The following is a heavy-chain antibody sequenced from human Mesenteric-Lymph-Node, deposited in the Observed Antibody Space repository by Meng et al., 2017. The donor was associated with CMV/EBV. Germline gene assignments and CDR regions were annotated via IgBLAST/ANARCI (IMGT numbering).Heavy chain of an antibody. CDR2: IKQDGSEK. CDR3: GGGNLVVPASDY. V-gene: IGHV3-7*04. CDR1: GFTFSSYW. J-gene: IGHJ4*02. D-gene: IGHD2-2*01. Sequence: GESLKISCAASGFTFSSYWMSWVRQAPGKGLEWVANIKQDGSEKYYVDSVKGRFTISRDNAKNSLYLQLNSLRAEDTAVYYCGGGNLVVPASDYWGQGTLVTVSS.